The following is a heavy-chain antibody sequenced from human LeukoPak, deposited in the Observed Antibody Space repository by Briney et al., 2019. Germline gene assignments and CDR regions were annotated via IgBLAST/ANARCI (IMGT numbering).Heavy chain of an antibody. D-gene: IGHD2-15*01. J-gene: IGHJ4*02. V-gene: IGHV1-46*01. Sequence: ASVKVSCKASGYTFAGYYMHWVRQAPGQGLEWMGIINPSGGSTSYAQKFQGRVTMTRDTSTSTVYMELSSLRSEDTAVYYCARGLRSSMVATPNFDYWGQGTLVTVSS. CDR3: ARGLRSSMVATPNFDY. CDR1: GYTFAGYY. CDR2: INPSGGST.